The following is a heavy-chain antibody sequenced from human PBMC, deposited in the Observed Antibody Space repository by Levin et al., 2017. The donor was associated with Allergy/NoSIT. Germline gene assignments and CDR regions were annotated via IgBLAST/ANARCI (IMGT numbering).Heavy chain of an antibody. CDR3: ARRCASQVLNCDYYYGMDV. J-gene: IGHJ6*02. Sequence: EASVKVSCKASGGTFSSYAISWVRQAPGQGLEWMGGIIPIFGTANYAQKFQGRVTITADESTSTAYMELSSLRSEDTAVYYCARRCASQVLNCDYYYGMDVWGQGTTVTVSS. CDR1: GGTFSSYA. V-gene: IGHV1-69*13. CDR2: IIPIFGTA. D-gene: IGHD4/OR15-4a*01.